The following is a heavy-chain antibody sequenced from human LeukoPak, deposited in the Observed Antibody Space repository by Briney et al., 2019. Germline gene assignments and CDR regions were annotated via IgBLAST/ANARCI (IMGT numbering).Heavy chain of an antibody. CDR2: IIPIFGTA. CDR1: GYTFTGYY. D-gene: IGHD3-22*01. CDR3: ASDYYDSSGYYYVFDY. J-gene: IGHJ4*02. V-gene: IGHV1-69*05. Sequence: ASVKVSCKASGYTFTGYYMHWVRQAPGQGLEWMGGIIPIFGTANYAQKFQGRVTITTDESTSTAYMELSSLRSEDTAVYYCASDYYDSSGYYYVFDYWGQGTLVTVSS.